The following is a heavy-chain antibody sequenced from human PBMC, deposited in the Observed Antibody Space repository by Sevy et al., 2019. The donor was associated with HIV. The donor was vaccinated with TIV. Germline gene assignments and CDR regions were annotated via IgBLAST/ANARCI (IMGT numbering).Heavy chain of an antibody. D-gene: IGHD3-22*01. Sequence: GGSLRLSCAASGFTFSTYTMSWVRQAPGKGLEWVSAISGSAGSTYYADLVQGRFTISRDKSKNTLYLQMNSLRVDDTATYYCAKALNPALESMIEVILRTLKGFDVWGQGTMVTVSS. CDR1: GFTFSTYT. V-gene: IGHV3-23*01. J-gene: IGHJ3*01. CDR2: ISGSAGST. CDR3: AKALNPALESMIEVILRTLKGFDV.